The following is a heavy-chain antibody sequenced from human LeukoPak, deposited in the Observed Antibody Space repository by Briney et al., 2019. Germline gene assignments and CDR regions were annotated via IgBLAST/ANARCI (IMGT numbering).Heavy chain of an antibody. J-gene: IGHJ5*02. V-gene: IGHV4-34*01. CDR2: INHSGST. Sequence: KPSETLSLTCAVYGGSFSGYYWSWIRQPPGKGLEWIGEINHSGSTNYNPSLKSRVTISVGTSKNQFSLKLSSVTAADTAVYYCARDKVVPAASWSDPWGQGTLVTVSS. D-gene: IGHD2-2*01. CDR3: ARDKVVPAASWSDP. CDR1: GGSFSGYY.